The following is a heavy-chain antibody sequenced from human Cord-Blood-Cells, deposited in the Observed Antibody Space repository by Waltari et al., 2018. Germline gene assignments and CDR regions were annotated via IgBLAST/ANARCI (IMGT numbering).Heavy chain of an antibody. D-gene: IGHD6-13*01. CDR3: TTRTAGTGGANDRIDY. V-gene: IGHV3-73*02. J-gene: IGHJ4*02. CDR1: GFTFSGSA. Sequence: EVQLVESGGGLVQPGGSLKLSCAASGFTFSGSAMHWVRQASGKGLEWVGRIRNKANSYATAYAASVKGRFTISRDDSKNTAYLQMNSLKTEDTAVYYCTTRTAGTGGANDRIDYWGQGTLVTVSS. CDR2: IRNKANSYAT.